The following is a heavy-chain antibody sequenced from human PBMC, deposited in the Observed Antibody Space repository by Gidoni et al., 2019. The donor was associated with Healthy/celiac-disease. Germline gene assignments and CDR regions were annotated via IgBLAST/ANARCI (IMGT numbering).Heavy chain of an antibody. CDR2: IFHTGST. CDR3: ARHSRCSSTSCYYGFDY. Sequence: QVQLQESGPGLLKPSETLSLTCTVSGGTISSYYWSWIRQPPGKGLEWIGYIFHTGSTNYNPPLKSRVTISVDTSKNQFSLKLSSVTAADTAVYYCARHSRCSSTSCYYGFDYWGQGTLVTVSS. J-gene: IGHJ4*02. D-gene: IGHD2-2*01. CDR1: GGTISSYY. V-gene: IGHV4-59*08.